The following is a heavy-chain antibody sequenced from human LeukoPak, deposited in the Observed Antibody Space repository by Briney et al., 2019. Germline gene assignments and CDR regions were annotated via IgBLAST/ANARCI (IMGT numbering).Heavy chain of an antibody. CDR3: AKDSLGGYTYGWGFFDI. CDR1: GFTFSSYA. V-gene: IGHV3-23*01. Sequence: PGGSLRLSCAASGFTFSSYAMTWVRQAPGKGLEWVSAIKDNGGSTVYADSVKGRFTISRDNSKNTLYLQMNTLRADDTAVYYCAKDSLGGYTYGWGFFDIWGQGTLVTVSS. D-gene: IGHD5-18*01. J-gene: IGHJ3*02. CDR2: IKDNGGST.